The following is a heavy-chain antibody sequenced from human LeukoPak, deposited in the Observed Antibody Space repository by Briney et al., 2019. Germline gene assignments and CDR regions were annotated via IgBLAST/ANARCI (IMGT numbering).Heavy chain of an antibody. CDR3: ATVLLGRWLQLY. V-gene: IGHV1-24*01. J-gene: IGHJ4*02. CDR1: GYTLTELS. D-gene: IGHD5-24*01. Sequence: ASVKVSCKVSGYTLTELSMHWVRQAPGKGLEWMGGFDPEDGETIDAQKFQGRVTMTEDTSTDTAYMELSSLISEDTAVYYCATVLLGRWLQLYWGQGTLVTVSS. CDR2: FDPEDGET.